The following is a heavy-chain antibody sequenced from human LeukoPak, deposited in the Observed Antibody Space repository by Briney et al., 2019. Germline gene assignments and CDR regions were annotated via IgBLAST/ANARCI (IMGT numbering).Heavy chain of an antibody. CDR2: IYYSGST. CDR3: ARESRGLLDY. D-gene: IGHD4/OR15-4a*01. V-gene: IGHV4-59*01. Sequence: SETLSLTCTVSGGSISSYYWSWIRQPPGKGLEWIGYIYYSGSTNYNPSLKSRVTISVDTSKNQISLKLSSVTAADTAVYYCARESRGLLDYWGQGTLVTVSS. CDR1: GGSISSYY. J-gene: IGHJ4*02.